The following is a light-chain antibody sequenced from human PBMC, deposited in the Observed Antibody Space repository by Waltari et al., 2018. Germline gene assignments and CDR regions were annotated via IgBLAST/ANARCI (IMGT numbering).Light chain of an antibody. J-gene: IGKJ2*01. CDR1: QTMNKW. CDR2: DAP. V-gene: IGKV1-5*01. CDR3: QQYNTYPYT. Sequence: LPAYSGDKVTITCRASQTMNKWLAWYQQKPRKAPSLLIFDAPSLQSGVPFRFSGSGSGTEFTLTISSLQPDDYATYYCQQYNTYPYTFGQGTKLEIK.